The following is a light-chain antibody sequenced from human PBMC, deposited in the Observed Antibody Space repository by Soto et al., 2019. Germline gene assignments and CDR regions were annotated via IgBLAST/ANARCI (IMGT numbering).Light chain of an antibody. CDR2: GAS. J-gene: IGKJ5*01. CDR3: QQYKNWPL. V-gene: IGKV3-15*01. Sequence: IVMTQSPATLSVSTGEGVTLYCRASQSVRSHLAWYQQKPGQPPRLLIYGASTRATGIPARFSGSGFGTEFTLTISSLQSEDFAVYYCQQYKNWPLFGQGRRLE. CDR1: QSVRSH.